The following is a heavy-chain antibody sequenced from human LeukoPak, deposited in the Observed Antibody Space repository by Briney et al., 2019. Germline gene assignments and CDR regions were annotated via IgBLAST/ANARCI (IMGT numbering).Heavy chain of an antibody. CDR1: GGSISSSSYY. J-gene: IGHJ4*02. CDR2: IYYSGST. CDR3: ARPRIAETGAFDY. Sequence: SETLSLTCTVSGGSISSSSYYWGWIRQPPGKGLEWIGSIYYSGSTYYNPSLKSRVTISVDTSKNQFSLKLSSVTAADTAVYYCARPRIAETGAFDYWGQGTQVTVSS. V-gene: IGHV4-39*01. D-gene: IGHD6-13*01.